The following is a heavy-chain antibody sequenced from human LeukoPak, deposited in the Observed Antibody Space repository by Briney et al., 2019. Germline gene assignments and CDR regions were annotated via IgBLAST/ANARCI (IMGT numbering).Heavy chain of an antibody. J-gene: IGHJ6*03. D-gene: IGHD6-6*01. Sequence: SQTLSLTCTVSGGSISSGSYYWSWIRQPAGKGLEWIGRIYTSGSTNYNPSLKSRVTISVDTSKNQFSLKLSSVTAADTAVYYCARDQGGVAARLGYYYYYMDVWGKGTTVTVSS. V-gene: IGHV4-61*02. CDR2: IYTSGST. CDR1: GGSISSGSYY. CDR3: ARDQGGVAARLGYYYYYMDV.